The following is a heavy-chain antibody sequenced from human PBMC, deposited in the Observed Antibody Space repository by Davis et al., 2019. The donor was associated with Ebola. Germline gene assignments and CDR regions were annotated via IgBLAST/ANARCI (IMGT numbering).Heavy chain of an antibody. CDR1: GFTFSDYY. CDR2: ISSSGSTI. V-gene: IGHV3-11*04. CDR3: ATRDTSSNCFGFYP. Sequence: GESLKISCAASGFTFSDYYMSWIRQAPGKGLEWVSYISSSGSTIYYADSVKGRFTISRDNAKNSLYLQMNSLRAEDTAVYYCATRDTSSNCFGFYPWGQGTLVTVSS. D-gene: IGHD6-13*01. J-gene: IGHJ5*02.